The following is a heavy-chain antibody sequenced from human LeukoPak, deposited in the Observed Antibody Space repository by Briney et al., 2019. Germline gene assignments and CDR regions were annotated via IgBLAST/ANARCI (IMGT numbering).Heavy chain of an antibody. J-gene: IGHJ4*02. CDR1: NYSISNGYY. Sequence: SETLSLTCAVSNYSISNGYYWGWIRQPPGKGREWIGSIYHSGNTYYNPSLKSRATISVDTSKNQFSLKLVSVTAADTAVYYWAREVVTASTPDYWGQGTLVTVSS. V-gene: IGHV4-38-2*02. D-gene: IGHD2-21*02. CDR3: AREVVTASTPDY. CDR2: IYHSGNT.